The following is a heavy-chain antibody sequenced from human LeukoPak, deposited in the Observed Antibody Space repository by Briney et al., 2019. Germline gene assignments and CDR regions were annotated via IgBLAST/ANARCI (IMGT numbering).Heavy chain of an antibody. Sequence: SETLSLTCAVYGGSFSGYYWSWIRQPPGKGLEWIGSIYYSGSTYYNPSLKSRVTISVDTSKNQFSLKLSSVTAADTAVYYCVTYYYDGSGYYASHFFDYWGQGTLVTVSS. CDR3: VTYYYDGSGYYASHFFDY. V-gene: IGHV4-34*01. D-gene: IGHD3-22*01. CDR2: IYYSGST. CDR1: GGSFSGYY. J-gene: IGHJ4*02.